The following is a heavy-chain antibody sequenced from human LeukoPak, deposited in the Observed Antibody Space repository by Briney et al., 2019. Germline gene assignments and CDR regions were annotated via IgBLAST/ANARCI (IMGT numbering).Heavy chain of an antibody. CDR1: GGSVSSGDYY. J-gene: IGHJ4*02. Sequence: PSQTLSLTCTVSGGSVSSGDYYWSWIRQPPGKGLEWIGYICYSGSTYYNPSLKSRVTISVDTSKNQFSLKLSSVTAADTAVYYCAREGFAARIGYWGQGTLVAVSS. V-gene: IGHV4-30-4*08. D-gene: IGHD6-25*01. CDR3: AREGFAARIGY. CDR2: ICYSGST.